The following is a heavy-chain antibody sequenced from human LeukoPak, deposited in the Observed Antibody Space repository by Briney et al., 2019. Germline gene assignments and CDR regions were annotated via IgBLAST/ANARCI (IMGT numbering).Heavy chain of an antibody. Sequence: GGSLRLSCAASGFTFSSYGMHWVRQAPGKGLEWVAFIRYDGSNKYYADSVKGRFTISRDNSKNTLYLQMNSLRAEDTAVYYCATGGLRYFDWPLWGGYYFDYWGQGTLVTVSS. CDR2: IRYDGSNK. CDR1: GFTFSSYG. CDR3: ATGGLRYFDWPLWGGYYFDY. V-gene: IGHV3-30*02. J-gene: IGHJ4*02. D-gene: IGHD3-9*01.